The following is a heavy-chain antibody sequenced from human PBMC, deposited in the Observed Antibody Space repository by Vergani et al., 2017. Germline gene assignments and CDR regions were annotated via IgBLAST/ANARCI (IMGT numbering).Heavy chain of an antibody. CDR2: INHSGST. D-gene: IGHD6-13*01. J-gene: IGHJ4*02. CDR3: ASSIAAAGKHDY. CDR1: GGSFSGYY. V-gene: IGHV4-34*01. Sequence: QVQLQESGPGLVKPSETLSLTCAVYGGSFSGYYWSWIRQPPGKGLEWIGEINHSGSTNYNPSLKSRVTISVDTSKNQFSLKLSSVTAADTAVYYCASSIAAAGKHDYWGQGTLVTVSS.